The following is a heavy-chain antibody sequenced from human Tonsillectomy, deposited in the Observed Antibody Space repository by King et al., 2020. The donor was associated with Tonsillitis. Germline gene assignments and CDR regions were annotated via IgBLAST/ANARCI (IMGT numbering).Heavy chain of an antibody. CDR2: IDPSDSYT. CDR3: ARSPVADNDDDY. V-gene: IGHV5-10-1*01. D-gene: IGHD6-19*01. CDR1: GYSFTSYW. Sequence: VQLVESGAEVKKPGESLRISCKGSGYSFTSYWISWVRQMPGKGLEWMVRIDPSDSYTNYSPSFQGHVTISADKSISTAYLQWSSLKASDTAMYYCARSPVADNDDDYWGQGTLVTVSS. J-gene: IGHJ4*02.